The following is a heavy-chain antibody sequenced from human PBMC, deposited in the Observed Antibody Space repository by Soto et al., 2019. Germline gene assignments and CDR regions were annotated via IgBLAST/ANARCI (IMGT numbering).Heavy chain of an antibody. CDR3: ARHLRENSGWYEYYFDY. Sequence: HXESLKISWQGSGYSFTSYWLGWVRRMPGKGLEWMGIIYPGDSDTRYSPSFQGQVTISADKSISTAYLQWSSLKASDTAMYYCARHLRENSGWYEYYFDYWGQGTLVTVSS. J-gene: IGHJ4*02. CDR2: IYPGDSDT. V-gene: IGHV5-51*01. CDR1: GYSFTSYW. D-gene: IGHD6-19*01.